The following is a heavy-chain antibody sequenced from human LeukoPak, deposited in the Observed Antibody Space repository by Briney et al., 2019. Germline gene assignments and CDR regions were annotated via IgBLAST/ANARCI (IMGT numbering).Heavy chain of an antibody. CDR2: IYTSGST. Sequence: SETLSLTCTVSGDSISNYYWSWIRQPAGKGLEWIGRIYTSGSTNYNPSLKSRVTMSVDTSKNQFSLKLSSVTAADTAVYYCARGRGGHGDFGHYESWGQGTLVTVSS. CDR3: ARGRGGHGDFGHYES. D-gene: IGHD4-17*01. J-gene: IGHJ5*02. V-gene: IGHV4-4*07. CDR1: GDSISNYY.